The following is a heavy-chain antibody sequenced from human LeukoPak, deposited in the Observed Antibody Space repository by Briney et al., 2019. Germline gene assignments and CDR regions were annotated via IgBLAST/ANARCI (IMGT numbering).Heavy chain of an antibody. Sequence: GGSLRLSCAASGFTVSSNYMSWVRQAPGKGLEWVSVIYSGGSTYYADSVKGRFTISRDNSKNTLYLQMNSLRAEDTAVYYCARYYDSSGQTGGAFDIWGQGTMVTVSS. CDR2: IYSGGST. J-gene: IGHJ3*02. CDR3: ARYYDSSGQTGGAFDI. D-gene: IGHD3-22*01. CDR1: GFTVSSNY. V-gene: IGHV3-66*01.